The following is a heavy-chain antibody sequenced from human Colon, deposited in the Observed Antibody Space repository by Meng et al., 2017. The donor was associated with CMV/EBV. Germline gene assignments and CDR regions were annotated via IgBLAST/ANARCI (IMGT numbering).Heavy chain of an antibody. CDR2: INQRGST. D-gene: IGHD4/OR15-4a*01. Sequence: SETLSLTCAVNGGSLRGYYWSWIRLSAGRGLEWMGEINQRGSTNYNPSLGSRVTISVDASENRFSLRLGSVTVADTAMYYCARARYCALSSCSPLNYFDLWGQGTPVTVSS. CDR1: GGSLRGYY. V-gene: IGHV4-34*01. J-gene: IGHJ5*02. CDR3: ARARYCALSSCSPLNYFDL.